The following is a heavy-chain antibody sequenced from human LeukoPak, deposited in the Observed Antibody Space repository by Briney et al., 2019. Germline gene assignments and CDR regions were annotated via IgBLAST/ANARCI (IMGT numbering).Heavy chain of an antibody. V-gene: IGHV3-11*04. CDR3: ANSPGSTVVHLPSDY. CDR1: GFTFSDYY. Sequence: GGSLRLSCAASGFTFSDYYMNWIRQAPGKGLEWASYITSSGSTIYYADSVKGRFTISRDNAKNSLYLQMNSLRAEGTAVYYCANSPGSTVVHLPSDYWGQGTLVTVSS. D-gene: IGHD4-23*01. CDR2: ITSSGSTI. J-gene: IGHJ4*02.